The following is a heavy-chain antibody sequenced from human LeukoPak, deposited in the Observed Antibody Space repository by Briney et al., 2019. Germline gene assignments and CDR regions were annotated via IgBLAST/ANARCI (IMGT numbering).Heavy chain of an antibody. Sequence: GGSLRLSCAASGFTFSKAWMNWVRQAPGKGLEWVGRIKSQTGGGTTHYAAPVKDRFTISRDNSKSTLYLQMNNLKIEDTAVYYCTTDGITLYGMDVWGQGTTVTVSS. V-gene: IGHV3-15*07. J-gene: IGHJ6*02. CDR2: IKSQTGGGTT. D-gene: IGHD3-10*01. CDR1: GFTFSKAW. CDR3: TTDGITLYGMDV.